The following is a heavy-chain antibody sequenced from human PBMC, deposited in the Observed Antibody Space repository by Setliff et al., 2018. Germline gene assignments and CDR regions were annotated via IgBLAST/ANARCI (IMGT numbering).Heavy chain of an antibody. CDR1: AYSFTDYY. Sequence: ASVKVSCKTSAYSFTDYYIQWVRQAPGQGLEWMGWINPNSGGTKYSPKFQGRVTVTRDTSVTTAYMDLTRLTSDDTAVYYCARGGSIYDHVWGSYRFVDSWGQGTLVTVSS. D-gene: IGHD3-16*02. J-gene: IGHJ4*02. CDR3: ARGGSIYDHVWGSYRFVDS. CDR2: INPNSGGT. V-gene: IGHV1-2*02.